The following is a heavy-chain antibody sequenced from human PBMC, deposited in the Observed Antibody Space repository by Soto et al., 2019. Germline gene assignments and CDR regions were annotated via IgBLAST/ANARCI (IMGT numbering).Heavy chain of an antibody. CDR2: TNSDASST. J-gene: IGHJ6*02. Sequence: EVQLVESGGGLVQPGGSLRLSCVASGFIFSNCWMHWVRQAPGMGLVWVSHTNSDASSTTYSDSVNSRFTISRDNDKNTLYLQINSLRPEDTAVYCRVRPIGHYSMYVWGRETTVTVSS. V-gene: IGHV3-74*01. D-gene: IGHD3-22*01. CDR3: VRPIGHYSMYV. CDR1: GFIFSNCW.